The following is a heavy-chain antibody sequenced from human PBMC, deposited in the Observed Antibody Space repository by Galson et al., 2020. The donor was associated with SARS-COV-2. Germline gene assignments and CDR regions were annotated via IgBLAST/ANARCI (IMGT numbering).Heavy chain of an antibody. CDR3: ARGRDCSSTSCKYYYYYYDMDV. CDR2: IYYSGST. D-gene: IGHD2-2*01. J-gene: IGHJ6*02. V-gene: IGHV4-30-4*01. CDR1: GGSISSGDYY. Sequence: ASETLSLTCTVSGGSISSGDYYWSWIRQPPGKGLEWIAYIYYSGSTSYNPSLKSRVTISVDTSKNQFSLKLSSVTAADTAVYYCARGRDCSSTSCKYYYYYYDMDVWGRGTTVTVSS.